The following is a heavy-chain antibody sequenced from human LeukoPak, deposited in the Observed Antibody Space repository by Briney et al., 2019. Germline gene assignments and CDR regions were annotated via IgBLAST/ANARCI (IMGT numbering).Heavy chain of an antibody. CDR1: GGTFSSYA. J-gene: IGHJ4*02. V-gene: IGHV1-69*06. CDR2: IIPIFGTA. CDR3: ASEVFGDYVWAY. Sequence: WASVKVSCKASGGTFSSYAISWVRQAPGQGLEWMGGIIPIFGTANYAQKFQGRVTITADKSTSTAYMELSSLRSEDTAVYYCASEVFGDYVWAYWGQGTLVTVSS. D-gene: IGHD3-16*01.